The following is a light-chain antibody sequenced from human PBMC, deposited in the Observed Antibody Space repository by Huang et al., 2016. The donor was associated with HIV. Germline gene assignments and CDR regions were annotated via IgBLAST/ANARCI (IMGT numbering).Light chain of an antibody. CDR3: QQYDSSPGT. Sequence: EIVLTQSPGTLSLSPGERAPLSCRASQSVSSGYLAWYQKRPGQAHRLLIFGVSTTATGIPDRFSGSGSGTDFTLTISRLEPEDFAVYYCQQYDSSPGTFGQGTKVEIK. CDR1: QSVSSGY. J-gene: IGKJ1*01. CDR2: GVS. V-gene: IGKV3-20*01.